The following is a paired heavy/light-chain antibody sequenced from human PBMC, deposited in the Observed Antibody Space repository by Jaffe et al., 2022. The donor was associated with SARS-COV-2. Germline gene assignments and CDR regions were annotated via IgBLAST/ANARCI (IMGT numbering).Light chain of an antibody. V-gene: IGKV1-5*03. CDR3: QQYNTYPTWT. CDR1: QSVSSY. CDR2: KAS. J-gene: IGKJ1*01. Sequence: DIQLTQSPSTLSASVGDRVTITCRASQSVSSYLAWYQQKPGKAPKLLIYKASNLDSGVPSRFSGSGSGTEFTLTISSLQPDDFATYFCQQYNTYPTWTFGQGTKVEI.
Heavy chain of an antibody. J-gene: IGHJ3*01. V-gene: IGHV3-53*02. CDR1: GFTVSGNY. CDR3: TKNSRGAFDV. CDR2: ISSGDNT. Sequence: EVQLVETGGGLIQPGGSLRLSCLASGFTVSGNYMSWVRQAPGKGPEWVSAISSGDNTYYADSVKGRFTISRDKSKNTLYLQMNSLRAEDTAVYYCTKNSRGAFDVWGQGTMVTVSS. D-gene: IGHD2-21*01.